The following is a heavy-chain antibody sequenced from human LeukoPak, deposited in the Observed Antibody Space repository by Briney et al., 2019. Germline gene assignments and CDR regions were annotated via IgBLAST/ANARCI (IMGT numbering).Heavy chain of an antibody. CDR1: GGSISSYY. J-gene: IGHJ4*02. Sequence: SETLSLTCTVSGGSISSYYWSWIRQPPGKGLEWIGYIYYTGSTNYNPSLKSRVTISVDTSKNQFSLKLSSVTAADTAVYYCARHLVRGAFDYWGQGTLVTVSS. V-gene: IGHV4-59*08. D-gene: IGHD3-10*01. CDR3: ARHLVRGAFDY. CDR2: IYYTGST.